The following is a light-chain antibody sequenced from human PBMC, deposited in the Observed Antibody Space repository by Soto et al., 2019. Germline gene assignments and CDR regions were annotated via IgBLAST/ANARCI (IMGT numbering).Light chain of an antibody. J-gene: IGKJ3*01. V-gene: IGKV1-27*01. CDR3: QKYNSALLVT. CDR2: AAS. CDR1: QGISNY. Sequence: DIQMTQSPSSLSASVGDRVTITCRASQGISNYLAWYQQKPGKVPKLLIYAASTLQSGVPSRFSGSGSGTDFKLTIISLQPEDVATYYCQKYNSALLVTFGRGTNVDIK.